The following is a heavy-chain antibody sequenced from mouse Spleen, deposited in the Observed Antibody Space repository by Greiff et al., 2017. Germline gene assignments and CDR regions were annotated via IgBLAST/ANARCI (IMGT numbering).Heavy chain of an antibody. Sequence: EVKVVESGPGLVKPSQSLSLTCTVPGYSITSDYAWNWIRQFPGNKLEWMGYISYSGSTSYNPSLKSRISITRDTSKNQFFLQLNSVTTEDTATYYCARCPHGNYGYYYAMDYWGQGTSVTVSS. V-gene: IGHV3-2*02. J-gene: IGHJ4*01. D-gene: IGHD2-1*01. CDR3: ARCPHGNYGYYYAMDY. CDR1: GYSITSDYA. CDR2: ISYSGST.